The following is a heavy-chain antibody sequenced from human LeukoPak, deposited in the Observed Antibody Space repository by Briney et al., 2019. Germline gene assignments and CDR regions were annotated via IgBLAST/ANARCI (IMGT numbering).Heavy chain of an antibody. CDR1: GGTISSYY. CDR3: PNTKGLTMIGGAFER. D-gene: IGHD3-22*01. J-gene: IGHJ3*02. CDR2: IYYSGST. V-gene: IGHV4-59*08. Sequence: WETLSLTCTVSGGTISSYYWSWIRQPPGKGLEWIGYIYYSGSTNYNPSLKSRVTISVDTSKNQFSLKLSSVTAADPAVYYCPNTKGLTMIGGAFERWGQGTLVTVSS.